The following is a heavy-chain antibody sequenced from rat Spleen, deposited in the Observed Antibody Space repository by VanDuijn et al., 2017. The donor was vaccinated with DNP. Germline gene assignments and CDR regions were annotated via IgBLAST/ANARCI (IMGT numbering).Heavy chain of an antibody. CDR2: ITYDGGNT. CDR3: VRPDYYFGSYPFF. D-gene: IGHD1-12*02. Sequence: EVQLVESGGGLVQPGNSLKLSCAASGFTLSDYYMAWVRQAPTRGLEWVAYITYDGGNTYYRDSVKGRFTISRDNAKSTLYLHMNSLRSEDMATYYCVRPDYYFGSYPFFWGPGTMVTVSS. V-gene: IGHV5S23*01. J-gene: IGHJ1*01. CDR1: GFTLSDYY.